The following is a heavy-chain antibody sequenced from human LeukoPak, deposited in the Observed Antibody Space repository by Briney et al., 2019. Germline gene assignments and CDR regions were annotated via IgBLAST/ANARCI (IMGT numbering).Heavy chain of an antibody. Sequence: GASVKVSCKASGGTFSSYAISWVRQAPGQGLEWMGGIIPIFGTANYAQKFQGRVTMTRDMSTSTVYMELSSLRSEDTAVYYCARGTREMATIYYFDYWGQGTLVTVSS. CDR2: IIPIFGTA. J-gene: IGHJ4*02. D-gene: IGHD5-24*01. V-gene: IGHV1-69*05. CDR1: GGTFSSYA. CDR3: ARGTREMATIYYFDY.